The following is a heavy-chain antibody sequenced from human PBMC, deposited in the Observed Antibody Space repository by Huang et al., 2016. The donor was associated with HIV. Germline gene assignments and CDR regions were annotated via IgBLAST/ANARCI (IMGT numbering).Heavy chain of an antibody. CDR3: VRDQGRLAVGGIDNWFDP. Sequence: QVRLQESGPGLVKPSETLSLSCTFSGDSVSRHYWGWIRHPPGKGLEWIGTVYDSGTTKYNPRLKSRITISVDTSKNGFSLNITSVSAADTAMYFCVRDQGRLAVGGIDNWFDPWGQGALVTVSS. D-gene: IGHD6-19*01. J-gene: IGHJ5*02. CDR1: GDSVSRHY. V-gene: IGHV4-59*02. CDR2: VYDSGTT.